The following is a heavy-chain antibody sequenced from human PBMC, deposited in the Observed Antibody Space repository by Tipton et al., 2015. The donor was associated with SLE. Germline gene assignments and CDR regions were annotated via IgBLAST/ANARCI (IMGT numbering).Heavy chain of an antibody. CDR2: IYDTGST. CDR1: GASVSGRTSH. Sequence: TLSLTCTVSGASVSGRTSHWGWIRQPPGKGLEWIGYIYDTGSTHYNPSLKSRITISPDTSKNQFALKLSSVTAADTALYYCARTYGDAAFDLWGQGTLVTVSS. J-gene: IGHJ4*02. V-gene: IGHV4-61*01. D-gene: IGHD4-17*01. CDR3: ARTYGDAAFDL.